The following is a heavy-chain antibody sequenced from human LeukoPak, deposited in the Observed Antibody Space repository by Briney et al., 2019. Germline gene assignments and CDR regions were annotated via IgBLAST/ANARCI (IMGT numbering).Heavy chain of an antibody. D-gene: IGHD2-15*01. CDR2: INPSGGST. J-gene: IGHJ4*02. V-gene: IGHV1-46*01. CDR1: GYTFTSYY. CDR3: ARALIVGGSFDY. Sequence: ASVKVSCKASGYTFTSYYMHWVRQAPGQGLEWMGIINPSGGSTSYAQKFQGRVTMTRDTSTSTVYMELSSLRSEDTAVYHCARALIVGGSFDYWGQGTLVTVSS.